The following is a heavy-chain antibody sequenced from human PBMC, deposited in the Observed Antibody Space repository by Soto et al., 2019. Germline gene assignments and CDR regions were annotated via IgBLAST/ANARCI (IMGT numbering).Heavy chain of an antibody. Sequence: SETPSLTCTVSGGSISSGDYYWSWIRQPPGKGLEWIGYIYYSGSTYYNPSLKSRVTISVDTSKNQFSLKLSSVTAADTAVYYCASSITIFGVVYASYYGMDVWGQGTTVTVSS. V-gene: IGHV4-30-4*01. CDR2: IYYSGST. CDR3: ASSITIFGVVYASYYGMDV. CDR1: GGSISSGDYY. D-gene: IGHD3-3*01. J-gene: IGHJ6*02.